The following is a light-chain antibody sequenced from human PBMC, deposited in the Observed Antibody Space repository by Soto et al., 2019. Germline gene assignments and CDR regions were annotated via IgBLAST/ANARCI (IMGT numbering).Light chain of an antibody. Sequence: QSVLTQPPSVSGAPGQRVTLSCTGSSSTIGAGYDVHWYQQLPGTAPKLLIYGNSNRPSGVPDRFSGSKSGTSASLAITGLQAEDDADYYCQSYDSSLSGYVFGTGTKLTVL. CDR1: SSTIGAGYD. CDR2: GNS. J-gene: IGLJ1*01. CDR3: QSYDSSLSGYV. V-gene: IGLV1-40*01.